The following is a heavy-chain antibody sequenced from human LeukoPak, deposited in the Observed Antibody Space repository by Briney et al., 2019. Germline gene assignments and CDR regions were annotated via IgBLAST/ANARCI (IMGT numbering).Heavy chain of an antibody. Sequence: ASVKVSCKASGYTFTSYCIHWVRQAPEQGLEWMGIINPSGGSTNYAQKFQGRVTMTRDTSTSTVYMDLSSLISDDTAVYYCARGYDSTGYRIDYWGQGTLVTVSS. CDR1: GYTFTSYC. CDR2: INPSGGST. D-gene: IGHD3-22*01. J-gene: IGHJ4*02. V-gene: IGHV1-46*01. CDR3: ARGYDSTGYRIDY.